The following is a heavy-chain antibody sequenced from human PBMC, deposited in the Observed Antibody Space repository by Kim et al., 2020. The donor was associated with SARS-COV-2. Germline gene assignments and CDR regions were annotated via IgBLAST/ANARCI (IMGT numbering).Heavy chain of an antibody. CDR2: IDPSDSYT. J-gene: IGHJ5*02. V-gene: IGHV5-10-1*01. D-gene: IGHD3-10*01. CDR1: GYSFTSYW. CDR3: AGSRYGSGSYYTGGFDP. Sequence: GESLKISCKGSGYSFTSYWISWVRQMPGKGLEWMGRIDPSDSYTNYSPSFQGHVTISADKSISTAYLQWSSLKASDTAMYYCAGSRYGSGSYYTGGFDPWGQGTLVTVSS.